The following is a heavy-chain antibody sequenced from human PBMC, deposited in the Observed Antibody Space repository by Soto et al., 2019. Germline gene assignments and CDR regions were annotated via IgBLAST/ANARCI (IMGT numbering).Heavy chain of an antibody. CDR1: GFCFGGKT. J-gene: IGHJ4*02. CDR2: ITPDGSQI. Sequence: PGGSLRLSCAASGFCFGGKTMYWVRQAPGRGLEWVALITPDGSQIYYADSVKGRFTISRDNAKNTLYLQMNSLRAEDTAVYFCESAIAVAAPDYCGQGTLVTVSS. V-gene: IGHV3-30-3*01. CDR3: ESAIAVAAPDY. D-gene: IGHD6-19*01.